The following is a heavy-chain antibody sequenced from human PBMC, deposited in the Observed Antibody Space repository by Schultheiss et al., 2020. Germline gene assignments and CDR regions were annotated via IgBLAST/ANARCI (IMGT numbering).Heavy chain of an antibody. CDR1: GFTFSSYA. D-gene: IGHD4-17*01. CDR2: ISGSGGST. CDR3: ARDGGDTVTTQMPNWFDP. Sequence: GGSLRLSCAASGFTFSSYAMSWVRQAPGKGLEWVSAISGSGGSTYYADSVKGRFTISRDNSKNTLYLQMNSLRAEDTAVYYCARDGGDTVTTQMPNWFDPWGQGTLVTVSS. V-gene: IGHV3-23*01. J-gene: IGHJ5*02.